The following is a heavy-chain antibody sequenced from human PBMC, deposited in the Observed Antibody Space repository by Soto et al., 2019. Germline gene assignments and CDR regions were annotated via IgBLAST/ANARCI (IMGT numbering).Heavy chain of an antibody. D-gene: IGHD5-12*01. CDR3: AISGYDSCGREMGGYYFDY. J-gene: IGHJ4*02. CDR2: INPNSGGT. CDR1: GYTFTGYY. V-gene: IGHV1-2*04. Sequence: ASVKVSCKASGYTFTGYYMHWVRQAPGQGLEWMGWINPNSGGTNYAQKFQGWVTMTRDTSISTAYMELSRLRSDDTAVYYCAISGYDSCGREMGGYYFDYWGQGTLVTVSS.